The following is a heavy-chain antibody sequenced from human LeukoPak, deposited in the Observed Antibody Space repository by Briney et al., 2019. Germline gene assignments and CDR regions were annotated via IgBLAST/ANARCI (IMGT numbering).Heavy chain of an antibody. CDR2: IYTSGST. J-gene: IGHJ4*02. Sequence: SETLSLTCTVSGGSINNYYWSWIRQPAGKGLEWIGRIYTSGSTNYNPSLKSRVTMSVDTSKNQLSLKLTSVTAADTAVYYCARYRTSDYYFDYWGQGTLVTVSS. V-gene: IGHV4-4*07. CDR3: ARYRTSDYYFDY. CDR1: GGSINNYY. D-gene: IGHD2-8*02.